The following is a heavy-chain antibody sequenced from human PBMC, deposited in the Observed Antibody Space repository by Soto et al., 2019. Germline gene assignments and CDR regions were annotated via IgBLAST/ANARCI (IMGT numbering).Heavy chain of an antibody. CDR3: ASSFGRDGYRGLDQ. J-gene: IGHJ4*02. D-gene: IGHD5-12*01. CDR1: AHTYITFG. V-gene: IGHV1-18*04. CDR2: ISIYNDDT. Sequence: GXSVKVSCPSSAHTYITFGVTWVRQAPGQGLEWMGWISIYNDDTNYSQKFQGRVTMTADTSTSTAYLELRSLRSDDTAVYYCASSFGRDGYRGLDQWGQGTLVTVSS.